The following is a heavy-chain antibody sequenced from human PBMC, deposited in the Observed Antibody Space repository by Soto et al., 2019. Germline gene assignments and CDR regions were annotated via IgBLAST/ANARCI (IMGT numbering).Heavy chain of an antibody. D-gene: IGHD5-18*01. CDR3: ATVGGGYSYGYYWFDP. V-gene: IGHV1-24*01. Sequence: ASVKVSCKVSGYTLTELSMHWVRQAPGKGLEWMGGFDPEDGETIYAQKFQGRVTMTEDTSTDTAYMELSSLRSEDTAVYYCATVGGGYSYGYYWFDPWGQGTLVTVSS. CDR1: GYTLTELS. J-gene: IGHJ5*02. CDR2: FDPEDGET.